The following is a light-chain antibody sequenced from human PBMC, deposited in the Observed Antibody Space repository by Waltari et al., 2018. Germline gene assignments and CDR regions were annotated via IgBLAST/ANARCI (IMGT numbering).Light chain of an antibody. CDR1: QSVFYRSDNKNY. CDR2: RAS. J-gene: IGKJ5*01. Sequence: DIVMTQSPDSLAVSLGERATINCKTSQSVFYRSDNKNYLGWYQQKPGLPPKLLIYRASTRESGVPDRFSGSGSGTDFTLTISSLQAEDVAVYYCQQYYSSPVTFGQGTRLEIK. V-gene: IGKV4-1*01. CDR3: QQYYSSPVT.